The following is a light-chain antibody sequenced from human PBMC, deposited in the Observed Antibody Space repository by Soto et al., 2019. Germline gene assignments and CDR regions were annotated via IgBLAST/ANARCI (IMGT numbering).Light chain of an antibody. CDR1: QNIYTW. CDR3: QQYERYST. V-gene: IGKV1-5*03. Sequence: DDKVTQSPSTLSASVGDRVTITCRASQNIYTWLAWYQQKPGIAPKLLIHKASTLESGVPSRFSGSGYGTEFTLTISGLQPEDSATYYCQQYERYSTFGQGTKVDIK. CDR2: KAS. J-gene: IGKJ1*01.